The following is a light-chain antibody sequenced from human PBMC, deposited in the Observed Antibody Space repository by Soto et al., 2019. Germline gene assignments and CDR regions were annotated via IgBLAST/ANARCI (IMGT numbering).Light chain of an antibody. CDR1: QGIRND. Sequence: DIQMTQSPSSLSASVGDRVTITCRASQGIRNDLGWYQQKPGKAPKRLIYSASSLQSGVPXRFXXXXXXXXXXXXXXXXQPEDFATYYCLQHNSYPFTFGPGTKVDIK. CDR2: SAS. CDR3: LQHNSYPFT. V-gene: IGKV1-17*01. J-gene: IGKJ3*01.